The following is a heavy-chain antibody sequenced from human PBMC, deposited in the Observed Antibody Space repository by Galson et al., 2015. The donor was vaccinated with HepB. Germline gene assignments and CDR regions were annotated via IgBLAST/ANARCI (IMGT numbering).Heavy chain of an antibody. V-gene: IGHV1-69*08. CDR1: GGTFNTYT. CDR3: ARDVSSTWYQGLDY. Sequence: SVKVSCKASGGTFNTYTINWVRQAPGQGLEWMGRILPIVATSDYAQKFRGRLTITADESTSTAYMELNSLTSEDTAIYFCARDVSSTWYQGLDYWGQGTLVTVSP. CDR2: ILPIVATS. D-gene: IGHD6-13*01. J-gene: IGHJ4*02.